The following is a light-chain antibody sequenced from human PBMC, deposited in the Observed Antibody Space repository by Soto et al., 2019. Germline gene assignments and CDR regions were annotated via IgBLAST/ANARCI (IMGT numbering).Light chain of an antibody. J-gene: IGKJ1*01. CDR1: QSISSW. CDR2: DAS. Sequence: DIQMTQSPSTLSASVGDRVTRTCRASQSISSWLAWYQQKPGKAPKLLIYDASSLESGVPSRFSGSGSGTEFSLTIDTLEPEDFATYFCLQHKSYQWTFGQGTKVDIK. V-gene: IGKV1-5*01. CDR3: LQHKSYQWT.